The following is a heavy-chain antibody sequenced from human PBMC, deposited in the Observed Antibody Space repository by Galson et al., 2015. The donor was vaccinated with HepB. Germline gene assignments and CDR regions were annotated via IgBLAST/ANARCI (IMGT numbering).Heavy chain of an antibody. CDR1: GFTVSSDY. CDR2: IYTGGST. J-gene: IGHJ6*02. V-gene: IGHV3-66*02. D-gene: IGHD1-20*01. CDR3: ARILYNWNLNYYYGMDV. Sequence: SLRLSCAASGFTVSSDYMNWVRQAPGKGLEWVSVIYTGGSTYYADSVKGRFTISRDNSKNTVYLLMNSLRPEDTAVYYCARILYNWNLNYYYGMDVWGHGTPVTVSS.